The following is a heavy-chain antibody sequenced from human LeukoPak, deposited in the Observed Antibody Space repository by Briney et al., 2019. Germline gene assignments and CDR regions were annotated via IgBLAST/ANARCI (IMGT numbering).Heavy chain of an antibody. D-gene: IGHD3-22*01. Sequence: GASVKVSCKASGYTFIAYYMHWVRQAPGQGLEWMGWSNPNSGGTKYAQKFQGRVTMTRDTSISTAYMELSRLRSDDTAVYYCARDYYDSSGLGAFDIWGQGTMVTVSS. V-gene: IGHV1-2*02. CDR2: SNPNSGGT. CDR3: ARDYYDSSGLGAFDI. J-gene: IGHJ3*02. CDR1: GYTFIAYY.